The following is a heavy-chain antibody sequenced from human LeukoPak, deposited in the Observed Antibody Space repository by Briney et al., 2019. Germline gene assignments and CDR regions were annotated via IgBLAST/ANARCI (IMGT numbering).Heavy chain of an antibody. V-gene: IGHV1-8*01. CDR1: GYTFTSYD. CDR3: ARTAHSSEEFDP. D-gene: IGHD6-25*01. CDR2: MNPNSGNT. Sequence: ASVKVSCKASGYTFTSYDINWVRQATGQGLEWMGWMNPNSGNTGYAQKFQGRVTMTRNTSISTAYVELSSLRSEDTAVYYCARTAHSSEEFDPWGQGTLVTVSS. J-gene: IGHJ5*02.